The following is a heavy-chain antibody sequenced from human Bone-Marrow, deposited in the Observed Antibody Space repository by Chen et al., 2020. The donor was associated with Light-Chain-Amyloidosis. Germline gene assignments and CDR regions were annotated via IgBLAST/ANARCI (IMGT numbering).Heavy chain of an antibody. D-gene: IGHD4-17*01. CDR2: IYYSGNT. CDR1: GGSITSSSNC. CDR3: ARVVPPNYGANFNS. J-gene: IGHJ4*02. Sequence: QLQLQESGPRLVKSSGTLSLTCTVSGGSITSSSNCWGWLRQAPGKGLEWIGSIYYSGNTYMNSSLKNRVAMSVDTSNIQFSLRLNSVTAADTAVYFCARVVPPNYGANFNSWGQGTLVIVSS. V-gene: IGHV4-39*07.